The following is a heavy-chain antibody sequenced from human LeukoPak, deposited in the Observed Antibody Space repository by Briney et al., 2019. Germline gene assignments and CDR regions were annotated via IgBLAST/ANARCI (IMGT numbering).Heavy chain of an antibody. Sequence: GGSLRLSCAASGFTLNNYAMSWVRQAPGKGLEWVSIINNSGGSTYYADSVKCRFTISRDLSKNTLYLQMNSLRAEDTALYYCARKYSGTNPFDYWGQGTLVTVSS. CDR3: ARKYSGTNPFDY. CDR1: GFTLNNYA. D-gene: IGHD1-26*01. CDR2: INNSGGST. J-gene: IGHJ4*02. V-gene: IGHV3-23*01.